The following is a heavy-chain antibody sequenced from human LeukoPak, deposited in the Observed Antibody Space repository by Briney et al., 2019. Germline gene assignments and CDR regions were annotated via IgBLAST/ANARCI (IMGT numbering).Heavy chain of an antibody. CDR3: ARVGLGASLDAFDI. V-gene: IGHV3-48*03. CDR1: GFTFSSYE. J-gene: IGHJ3*02. Sequence: PGGSLRLSCAASGFTFSSYEMNWVRQAPGKGLEWVSYISSSGSTIYYADSVKGRFTISRDNAKISLYLQMNSLRAEDTAVYYCARVGLGASLDAFDIWGQGTMVTVSS. CDR2: ISSSGSTI. D-gene: IGHD3-10*01.